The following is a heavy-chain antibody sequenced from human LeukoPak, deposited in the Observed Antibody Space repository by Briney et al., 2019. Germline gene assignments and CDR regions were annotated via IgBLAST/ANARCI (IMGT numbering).Heavy chain of an antibody. CDR1: GVSISTYY. J-gene: IGHJ4*02. V-gene: IGHV4-59*01. D-gene: IGHD4-11*01. CDR3: EMTTVTSIALDY. CDR2: LYNSGNP. Sequence: SETLSLTCTVSGVSISTYYWSWIRQPPGKRLEWIGYLYNSGNPNYNPSLKSRVTISVDTSKNQYSLKVSSVTAADTAVYYCEMTTVTSIALDYWGQGTLVTVSS.